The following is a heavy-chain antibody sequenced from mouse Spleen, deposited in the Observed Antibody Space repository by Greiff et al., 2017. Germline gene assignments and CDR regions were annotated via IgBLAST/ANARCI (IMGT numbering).Heavy chain of an antibody. J-gene: IGHJ4*01. CDR1: GFTFSSYA. Sequence: EVQLVESGGGLVKPGGSLKLSCAASGFTFSSYAMSWVRQTPEKRLEWVATISSGGSYTYYPDSVKGRFTISRDNAKNPLYLQMSSLRSEDTAMYYCASQDGKGAMDYWGQGTSVTVSS. CDR2: ISSGGSYT. V-gene: IGHV5-9-3*01. CDR3: ASQDGKGAMDY. D-gene: IGHD2-3*01.